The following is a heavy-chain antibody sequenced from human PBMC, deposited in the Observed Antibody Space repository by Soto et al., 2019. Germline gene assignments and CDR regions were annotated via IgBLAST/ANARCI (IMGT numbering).Heavy chain of an antibody. CDR2: ISRDAANT. Sequence: GGSLRLSCAASAFIFRDYAMNWVRQAPGKGLEWVSTISRDAANTHYADSVKGRFTISRDNSKNILYLQMSSLRGEDTALYYCAKDPSTGHADHWGQGTLVTVSS. CDR1: AFIFRDYA. V-gene: IGHV3-23*01. J-gene: IGHJ4*02. CDR3: AKDPSTGHADH. D-gene: IGHD3-9*01.